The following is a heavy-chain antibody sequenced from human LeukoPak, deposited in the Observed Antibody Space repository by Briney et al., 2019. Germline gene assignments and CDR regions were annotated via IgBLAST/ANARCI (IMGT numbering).Heavy chain of an antibody. Sequence: GGSLRLSCAASGFTFSNAYMHWVRQAPGKGLEWVAAAQGDGRLQYYADSVKGRFTISKDISKSTLYVQMNSLRAEDTAVYYCATGGGFYYGHWGQGTLVTVSS. J-gene: IGHJ4*02. V-gene: IGHV3-33*08. CDR2: AQGDGRLQ. CDR1: GFTFSNAY. D-gene: IGHD3-22*01. CDR3: ATGGGFYYGH.